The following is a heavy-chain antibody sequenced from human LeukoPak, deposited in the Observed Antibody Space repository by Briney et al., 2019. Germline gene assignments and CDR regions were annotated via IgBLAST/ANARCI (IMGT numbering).Heavy chain of an antibody. CDR3: ARGGIYDYVWGSYRPLDY. D-gene: IGHD3-16*02. Sequence: GGSLRLSCAVSGFTFSSYWMSWVRQAPGKGLEWVANIKQDGSEKYYVDSVKGRFTISRDNAKNSLYLQMNSLRAEDTAVYYCARGGIYDYVWGSYRPLDYWGQGTLVTVSS. V-gene: IGHV3-7*01. CDR1: GFTFSSYW. J-gene: IGHJ4*02. CDR2: IKQDGSEK.